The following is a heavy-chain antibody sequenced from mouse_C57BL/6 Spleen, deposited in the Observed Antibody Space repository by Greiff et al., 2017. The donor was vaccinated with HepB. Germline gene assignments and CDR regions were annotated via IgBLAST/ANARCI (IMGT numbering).Heavy chain of an antibody. V-gene: IGHV1-69*01. Sequence: QVQLQQPGAELVMPGASVKLSCKASGYTFTSYWMHWVKQRPGQGLEWIGEIDPSDSYTNYNQKFKGKSTLTVDKSSSTAYMQPSSLTSEDSAVYYCARGNFAMDYWGQGTSVTVSS. CDR1: GYTFTSYW. CDR2: IDPSDSYT. J-gene: IGHJ4*01. CDR3: ARGNFAMDY.